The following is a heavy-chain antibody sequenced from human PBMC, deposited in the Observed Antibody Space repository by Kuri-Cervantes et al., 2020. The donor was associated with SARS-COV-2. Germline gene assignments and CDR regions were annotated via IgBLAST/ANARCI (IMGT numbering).Heavy chain of an antibody. CDR1: EFTLSDYY. D-gene: IGHD6-19*01. V-gene: IGHV3-66*01. Sequence: GESLKISCAASEFTLSDYYMSWIRQAPGKGLEWVSVIYSGGSTYYADSVKGRFTISRDNAKNSLYLQMNSLRDEDTAVYYCARDPIAVALTTRYYGMDVWGQGTTVTVSS. CDR2: IYSGGST. CDR3: ARDPIAVALTTRYYGMDV. J-gene: IGHJ6*02.